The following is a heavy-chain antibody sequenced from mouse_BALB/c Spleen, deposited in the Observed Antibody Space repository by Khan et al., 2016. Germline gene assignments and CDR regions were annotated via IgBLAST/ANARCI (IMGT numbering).Heavy chain of an antibody. CDR3: APLTGTFYSMDY. D-gene: IGHD4-1*01. CDR1: GYTFTDYS. J-gene: IGHJ4*01. CDR2: INTETGEP. Sequence: QIQLVQSGPELKKPGETVKISCKASGYTFTDYSMHWVKQAPGKGLKWMGWINTETGEPTYADDFKGRFAFSLESSVNTAYLQINNLKNEDTATYFCAPLTGTFYSMDYWGQGTSVTVSS. V-gene: IGHV9-2-1*01.